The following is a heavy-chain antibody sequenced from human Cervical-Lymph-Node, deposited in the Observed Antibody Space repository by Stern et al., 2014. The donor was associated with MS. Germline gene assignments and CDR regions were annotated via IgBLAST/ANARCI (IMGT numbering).Heavy chain of an antibody. J-gene: IGHJ3*02. D-gene: IGHD4-17*01. V-gene: IGHV4-30-2*01. CDR2: IYHSGST. Sequence: QLQLQESGSGLVKPSQTLSLTCAVSGGSISSGGYSWSWLRQPPGKGLEWIGYIYHSGSTYYNPSLKSRVTISVDRSKNKFSLKLSSVTAADTAVYYCARSSTVTPNAFDIWGQGTMVTVSS. CDR1: GGSISSGGYS. CDR3: ARSSTVTPNAFDI.